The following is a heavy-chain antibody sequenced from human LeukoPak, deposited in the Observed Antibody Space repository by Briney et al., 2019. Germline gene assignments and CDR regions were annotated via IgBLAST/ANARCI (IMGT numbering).Heavy chain of an antibody. CDR1: GYTFTSYD. D-gene: IGHD5-18*01. J-gene: IGHJ4*02. Sequence: ASVKVSCKASGYTFTSYDINWVRQATGQGLEWMGWMNPKSGNTGYLQKFQGRVTMTRDTSMSTAFMELSGLTSEDTAVYYCARGVNSQGTAMVLFDSWGQGSLVIVSA. CDR2: MNPKSGNT. V-gene: IGHV1-8*01. CDR3: ARGVNSQGTAMVLFDS.